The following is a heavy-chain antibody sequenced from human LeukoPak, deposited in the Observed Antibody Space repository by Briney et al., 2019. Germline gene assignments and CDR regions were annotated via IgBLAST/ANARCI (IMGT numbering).Heavy chain of an antibody. Sequence: SETLSLTCTVSGGSISSYYWSWIRQPPGKGLEWIGYIYYSGSTNYNPSLKSRVTISVDTSKNQFSLKLSSVTAADTAVYYCARGVQNYYDSSGYWDYWGQGTLVTVSS. CDR1: GGSISSYY. CDR2: IYYSGST. CDR3: ARGVQNYYDSSGYWDY. D-gene: IGHD3-22*01. J-gene: IGHJ4*02. V-gene: IGHV4-59*01.